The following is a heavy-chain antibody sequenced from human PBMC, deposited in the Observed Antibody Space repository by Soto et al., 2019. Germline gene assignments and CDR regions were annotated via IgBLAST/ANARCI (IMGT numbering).Heavy chain of an antibody. V-gene: IGHV4-30-4*01. CDR1: GGSISSSDYY. D-gene: IGHD6-13*01. Sequence: QVQLQESGPGLVKPSQTLSLTCTVSGGSISSSDYYWSWIRQPPGKGLEWIGYIYYSGSTYYNPSIKSRAIISVDTSKNQFSLKLSSVTAADTAVYYCDREQLAFFDYWGQGTLVTVSS. CDR3: DREQLAFFDY. J-gene: IGHJ4*02. CDR2: IYYSGST.